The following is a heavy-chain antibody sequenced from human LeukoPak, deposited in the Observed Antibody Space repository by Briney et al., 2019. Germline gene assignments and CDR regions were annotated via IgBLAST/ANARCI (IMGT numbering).Heavy chain of an antibody. CDR3: ARASYDILTGYFDY. D-gene: IGHD3-9*01. Sequence: GGSLRLSCADSGFTFSSYEMNWIRQAPGKGLEWFSYITSSSGYTNYAGSVKGRFTISRDNAKNSLYLQMNSLRAEDTAVYYCARASYDILTGYFDYWGQGTLVTVSS. J-gene: IGHJ4*02. V-gene: IGHV3-11*05. CDR2: ITSSSGYT. CDR1: GFTFSSYE.